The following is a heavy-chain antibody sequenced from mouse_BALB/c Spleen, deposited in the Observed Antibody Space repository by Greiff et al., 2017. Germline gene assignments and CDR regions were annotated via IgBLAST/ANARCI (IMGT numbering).Heavy chain of an antibody. V-gene: IGHV3-2*02. CDR3: ARRDWDYWYFDV. CDR1: GYSITSDYA. D-gene: IGHD4-1*01. Sequence: EVMLVESGPGLVKPSQSLSLTCTVTGYSITSDYAWNWIRQFPGNKLEWMGYISYSGSTSYNPSLKSRISITRDTSKNQFFLQLNSVTTEDTATYYCARRDWDYWYFDVWGAGTTVTVSS. J-gene: IGHJ1*01. CDR2: ISYSGST.